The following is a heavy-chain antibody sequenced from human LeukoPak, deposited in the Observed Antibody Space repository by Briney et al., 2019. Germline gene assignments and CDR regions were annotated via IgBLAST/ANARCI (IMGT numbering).Heavy chain of an antibody. D-gene: IGHD1-26*01. Sequence: GGSLRLSCAASGFNFDDYAMHWVRQVPGKGLEWVAGISYHSRNIRYVDSVKGRFTISRDNTKNFLYLQMNSLRAEDTAVYYCARDSGSYSAWDYWGQGTLVTVSS. CDR3: ARDSGSYSAWDY. CDR1: GFNFDDYA. J-gene: IGHJ4*02. CDR2: ISYHSRNI. V-gene: IGHV3-9*01.